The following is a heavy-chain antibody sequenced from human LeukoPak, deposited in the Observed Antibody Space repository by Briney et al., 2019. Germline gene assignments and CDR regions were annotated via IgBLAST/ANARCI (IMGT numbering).Heavy chain of an antibody. CDR2: ISWNSGGI. J-gene: IGHJ6*02. Sequence: GGSLRLSCAASGFTFSSYWMNWVRQAPGKGLEWVSGISWNSGGIGYADSVKGRFTISRDNAKNSLYLQMNSLRAEDTALYYCAKVSSTSSGMDVWGQGTTVTVSS. D-gene: IGHD2-2*01. CDR3: AKVSSTSSGMDV. V-gene: IGHV3-9*01. CDR1: GFTFSSYW.